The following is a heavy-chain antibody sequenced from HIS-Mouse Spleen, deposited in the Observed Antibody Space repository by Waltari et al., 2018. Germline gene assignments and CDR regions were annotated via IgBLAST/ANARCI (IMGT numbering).Heavy chain of an antibody. CDR3: ARGYLAAGNFDY. J-gene: IGHJ4*02. CDR1: GYPFTGHY. Sequence: QVQLVQSGAEVKKPGSSVKVSCKASGYPFTGHYMHWVRKAPGQGIEWMGWINPNSGGTNYAQKFQGRVTMTRDTSISTAYMELSRLRSDDTAVYYCARGYLAAGNFDYWGQGTLVTVSS. D-gene: IGHD6-13*01. CDR2: INPNSGGT. V-gene: IGHV1-2*02.